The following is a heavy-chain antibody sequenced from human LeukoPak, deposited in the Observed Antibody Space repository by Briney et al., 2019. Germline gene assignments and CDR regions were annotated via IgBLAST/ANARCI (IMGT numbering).Heavy chain of an antibody. CDR1: GGSISSYY. CDR2: IYYSGST. CDR3: ARHASLTASATGTLDY. D-gene: IGHD2-15*01. Sequence: PSETLSLTCTVSGGSISSYYWSWIRQPPGKGLEWIGYIYYSGSTNHNPSLKSRVTISVDTSKNQFSLKLSSVTAADTAVYYCARHASLTASATGTLDYWGQGTLVTVSS. V-gene: IGHV4-59*08. J-gene: IGHJ4*02.